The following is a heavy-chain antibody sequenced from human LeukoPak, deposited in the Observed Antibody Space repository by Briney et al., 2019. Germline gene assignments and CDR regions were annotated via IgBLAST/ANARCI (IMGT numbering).Heavy chain of an antibody. D-gene: IGHD5-18*01. CDR2: ISGSGGST. CDR3: ARDEGYSTPFRY. V-gene: IGHV3-23*01. Sequence: TSETLSLTCTVSGGSISSSSYYWGWIRQAPGKGLEWVSAISGSGGSTYYADSVKGRFTISRDNSKNTLYLQMNSLRAEDTAVYYCARDEGYSTPFRYWGQGTLVTVSS. J-gene: IGHJ4*02. CDR1: GGSISSSSYY.